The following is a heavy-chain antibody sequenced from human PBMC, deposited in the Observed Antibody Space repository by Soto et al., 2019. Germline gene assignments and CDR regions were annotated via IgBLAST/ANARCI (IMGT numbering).Heavy chain of an antibody. J-gene: IGHJ4*02. CDR3: ARTSRFDC. CDR1: GDSISSNNW. CDR2: IYHSGST. V-gene: IGHV4-4*02. Sequence: SETLSLTCTVSGDSISSNNWWNWVRQPPGKGLEWIGEIYHSGSTNYNPSLSSRVFISVDTSKNQFSLKLSFVTAADTAVYYCARTSRFDCWGQGTLVTVSS. D-gene: IGHD6-6*01.